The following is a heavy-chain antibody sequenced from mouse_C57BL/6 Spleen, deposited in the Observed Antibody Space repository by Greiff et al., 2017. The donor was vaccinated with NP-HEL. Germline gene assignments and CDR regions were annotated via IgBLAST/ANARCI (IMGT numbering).Heavy chain of an antibody. CDR1: GYTFTSYW. CDR2: IDPSDSYT. J-gene: IGHJ2*01. Sequence: VQLQQPGAELVMPGASVKLSCKASGYTFTSYWMHWVKQRPGQGLEWIGEIDPSDSYTNYNQKFKGKSTLTVDKSSSTAYMQLSSLTSEDSAVYYCARGSSYPDYWGQGTTLTVSS. V-gene: IGHV1-69*01. CDR3: ARGSSYPDY. D-gene: IGHD1-1*01.